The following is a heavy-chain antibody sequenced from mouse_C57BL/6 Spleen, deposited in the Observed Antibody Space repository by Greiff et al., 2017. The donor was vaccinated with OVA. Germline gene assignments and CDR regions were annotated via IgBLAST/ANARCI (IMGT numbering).Heavy chain of an antibody. Sequence: QVQLQQPGAELVKPGASVKLSCKASGYTFTSYWMHWVKQRPGQGLEWIGMIHPNSGSTNYNEKFKSKVTLTVDNSSITAYMQLSSLKSEDSAVYYCARHPNDYWGQGTTLTVSS. CDR3: ARHPNDY. J-gene: IGHJ2*01. CDR2: IHPNSGST. V-gene: IGHV1-64*01. CDR1: GYTFTSYW. D-gene: IGHD4-1*01.